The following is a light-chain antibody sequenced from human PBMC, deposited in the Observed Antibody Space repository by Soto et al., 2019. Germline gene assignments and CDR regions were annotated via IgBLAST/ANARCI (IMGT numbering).Light chain of an antibody. CDR1: QSVSSNY. CDR3: QQHENSPWT. V-gene: IGKV3-20*01. Sequence: EIVLTQSPGTLSFSPGERATLSCRASQSVSSNYLGWYQQKPGQAPRLLIYGASSRATGIPDRFSGSGSGTDFILTISRLEPEDFAVYYCQQHENSPWTFGQGTKVDIK. J-gene: IGKJ1*01. CDR2: GAS.